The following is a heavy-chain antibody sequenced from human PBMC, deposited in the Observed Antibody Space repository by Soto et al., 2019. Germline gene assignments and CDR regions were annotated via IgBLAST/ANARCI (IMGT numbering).Heavy chain of an antibody. CDR2: ISYDGSNK. D-gene: IGHD6-13*01. V-gene: IGHV3-30-3*01. J-gene: IGHJ4*02. CDR1: GFTFSSYA. Sequence: QVQLVESGGGVVQPGRSLRLSCAASGFTFSSYAMHWVRQAPGKGLEWVAVISYDGSNKYYADSVKGRFTISRDTSKNTLYLQMNSLRAEDTAVYYCARDGRQQLVFDYWGQGTLVTVSS. CDR3: ARDGRQQLVFDY.